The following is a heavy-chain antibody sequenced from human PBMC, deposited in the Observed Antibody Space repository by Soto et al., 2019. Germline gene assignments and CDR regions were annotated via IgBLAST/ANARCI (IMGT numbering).Heavy chain of an antibody. J-gene: IGHJ4*02. CDR3: ATSEKTTIAALDY. CDR1: EYSFTIYY. V-gene: IGHV1-46*01. D-gene: IGHD4-17*01. Sequence: QVLLVQSGAEVKKPGASVKVSCKASEYSFTIYYLHWVRQAPGQGLEWMGIINPSGDSGSYAQKFQCRVYTTRDTSTSTVYMQLSGLKSEDTAVYYCATSEKTTIAALDYWGQGTPVTVSS. CDR2: INPSGDSG.